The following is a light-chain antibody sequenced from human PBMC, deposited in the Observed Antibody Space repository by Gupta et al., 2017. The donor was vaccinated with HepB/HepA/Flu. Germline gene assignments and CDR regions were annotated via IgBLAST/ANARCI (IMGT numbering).Light chain of an antibody. CDR2: DAS. V-gene: IGKV3-20*01. CDR3: QVDGHSRFT. CDR1: QTVGRGY. J-gene: IGKJ3*01. Sequence: ETVLTQSPATLSVSPGDRATLSCRASQTVGRGYLAWYQQKPGQAPKLLIYDASNRATATPDTFSGSGSGTDFTLTIIRLDPEDFAVYYCQVDGHSRFTFGHGTKLDVK.